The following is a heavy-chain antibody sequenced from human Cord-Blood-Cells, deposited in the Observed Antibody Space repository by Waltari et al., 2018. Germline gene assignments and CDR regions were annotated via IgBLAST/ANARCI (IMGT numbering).Heavy chain of an antibody. V-gene: IGHV4-39*01. J-gene: IGHJ4*02. D-gene: IGHD5-12*01. CDR2: IYYSGST. Sequence: QLQLQESGPGLVKPSETLSLTCTVSGGSISSSSYYWGWIRQPPGKGLEWIGSIYYSGSTDYNPTLKSRVTMSVDTSKNQFSLKLSSVTAADTAVYYCARHVGIVATSLDYWGQGTLVTVSA. CDR1: GGSISSSSYY. CDR3: ARHVGIVATSLDY.